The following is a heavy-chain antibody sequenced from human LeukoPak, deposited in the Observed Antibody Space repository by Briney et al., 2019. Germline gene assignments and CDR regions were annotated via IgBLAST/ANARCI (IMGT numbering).Heavy chain of an antibody. CDR1: GFAFSTYP. CDR2: VSGSGGHI. Sequence: GGSLRLSCVASGFAFSTYPMSWVRQAPGKGLEWVSGVSGSGGHIFYADSAKGRVTISRDNSKKTLYLQMSSLRADDTAVYYCAKGGASVTDAPHGDVVTTTLDGFDIWGHGTMVTVST. CDR3: AKGGASVTDAPHGDVVTTTLDGFDI. D-gene: IGHD4-17*01. V-gene: IGHV3-23*01. J-gene: IGHJ3*02.